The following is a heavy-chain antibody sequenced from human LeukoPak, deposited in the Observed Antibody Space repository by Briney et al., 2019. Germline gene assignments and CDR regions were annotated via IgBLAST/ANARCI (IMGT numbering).Heavy chain of an antibody. CDR1: GFTFRSYA. Sequence: GGSLRLSCAASGFTFRSYAMHWVRQAPGKGLEWVAVISYDGSNKYYADSVKGRFTISRDNSKNTLYLQMNSLRAEDTAVYYCARDSDYGGNSPNAFDIWGQGTMVTVSS. CDR3: ARDSDYGGNSPNAFDI. J-gene: IGHJ3*02. V-gene: IGHV3-30-3*01. CDR2: ISYDGSNK. D-gene: IGHD4-23*01.